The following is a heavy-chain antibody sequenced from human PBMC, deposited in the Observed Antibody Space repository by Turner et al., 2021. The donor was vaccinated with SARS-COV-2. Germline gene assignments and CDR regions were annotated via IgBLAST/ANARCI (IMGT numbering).Heavy chain of an antibody. CDR2: INPSGGGT. J-gene: IGHJ4*02. Sequence: QLQLVQSGAEVKKPGASVTVACKASGYTFTGYYMHWVRQAPGEGLEWMGWINPSGGGTNYAQKFQGRVTMTRDTSISTVYMELSRLRSDDTAVYYCASSENSSGWHYWGQGTLVTVSS. V-gene: IGHV1-2*02. CDR1: GYTFTGYY. D-gene: IGHD6-19*01. CDR3: ASSENSSGWHY.